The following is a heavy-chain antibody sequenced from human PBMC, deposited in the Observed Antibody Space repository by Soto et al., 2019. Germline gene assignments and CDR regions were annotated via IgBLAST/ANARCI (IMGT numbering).Heavy chain of an antibody. D-gene: IGHD3-22*01. CDR3: ATNAAQWLSWFDP. CDR2: IYYSGST. V-gene: IGHV4-59*01. CDR1: GGSISSYY. Sequence: QVQLQESGPGLVKPSEILSLTCTVSGGSISSYYWSWIRQPPGKGLEWIGYIYYSGSTNYNPSLKSRVTMAVDTSSNQFSLKLTSVTAADTAVYYCATNAAQWLSWFDPWGQGTLVTVSS. J-gene: IGHJ5*02.